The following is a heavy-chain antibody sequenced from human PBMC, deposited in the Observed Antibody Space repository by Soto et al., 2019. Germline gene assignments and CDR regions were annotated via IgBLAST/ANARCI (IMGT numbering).Heavy chain of an antibody. CDR1: GGSISSGGYY. D-gene: IGHD6-13*01. V-gene: IGHV4-61*08. Sequence: PSETLSLTCTVSGGSISSGGYYWSWIRQHPGKGLEWIGYIYYSGSTNYNPSLKSRVTISVDTSKDQFSLKLTSVTAADTAVYYCASVTATGNRVYWGQGTMVTVSS. CDR2: IYYSGST. CDR3: ASVTATGNRVY. J-gene: IGHJ4*02.